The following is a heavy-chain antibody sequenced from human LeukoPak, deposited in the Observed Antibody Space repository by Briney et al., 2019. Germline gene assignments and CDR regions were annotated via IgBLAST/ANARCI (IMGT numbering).Heavy chain of an antibody. D-gene: IGHD6-19*01. Sequence: GGSLRLSCAASGFTFDDYAMHWVRQAPGKGLEWVSGVNWNSGSIGYADSVKGRFSISRDNAKNSLFLQMDSLRAEDTAVYYCARDRGAVAGQYFDYWGQGTLVTVSS. CDR3: ARDRGAVAGQYFDY. V-gene: IGHV3-9*01. J-gene: IGHJ4*02. CDR1: GFTFDDYA. CDR2: VNWNSGSI.